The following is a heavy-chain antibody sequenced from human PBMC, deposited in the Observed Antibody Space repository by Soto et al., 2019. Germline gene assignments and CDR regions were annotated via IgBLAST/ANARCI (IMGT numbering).Heavy chain of an antibody. D-gene: IGHD2-2*02. CDR1: GFTLSSYT. J-gene: IGHJ4*02. CDR2: ILGGGTR. CDR3: AKDRIPDGRWNFDY. V-gene: IGHV3-23*01. Sequence: EVQLLESGGGLVQPGGSLRLSCEVSGFTLSSYTMSWVRQAPGKGLEWVSSILGGGTRYYADSMEGRFTISKDISKSTRFLHINNLRAEDTAVYYCAKDRIPDGRWNFDYWGQGTLVTVSS.